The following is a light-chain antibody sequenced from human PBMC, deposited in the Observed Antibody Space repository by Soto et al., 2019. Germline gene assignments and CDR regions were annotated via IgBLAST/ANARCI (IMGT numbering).Light chain of an antibody. CDR1: SSDIGSYNR. CDR3: NSYTSGNTYG. J-gene: IGLJ1*01. CDR2: EVS. Sequence: QSVLTQPPSVSGSPGQSVTISCTGTSSDIGSYNRVSWYQQPPGTAPKLMIYEVSNRPSGVPDRFSGSKSGNTASLTISGLQPEDEADYYCNSYTSGNTYGFGTGTKVTV. V-gene: IGLV2-18*02.